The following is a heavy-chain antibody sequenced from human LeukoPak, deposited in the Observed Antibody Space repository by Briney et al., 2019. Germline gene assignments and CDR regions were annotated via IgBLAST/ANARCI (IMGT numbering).Heavy chain of an antibody. CDR1: GGSFRGYY. V-gene: IGHV4-34*01. CDR3: ARVPRLLWFGPNHVHFDY. Sequence: PSETLSLTCAVYGGSFRGYYWSWIRQPPGKGLEWIGEINHSGSTNYNPSLKSRVTISVDTSKNQFSLKLSSVTAADTAVYYCARVPRLLWFGPNHVHFDYWGQGTLVTVSS. J-gene: IGHJ4*02. D-gene: IGHD3-10*01. CDR2: INHSGST.